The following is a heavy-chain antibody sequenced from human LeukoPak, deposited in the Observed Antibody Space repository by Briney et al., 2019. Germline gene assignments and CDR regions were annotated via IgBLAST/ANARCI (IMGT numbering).Heavy chain of an antibody. Sequence: SETLSLTCGVNGGSFSGYYWNWIRQTPGKGLEWIGEINHSGSTNYNPSLKRRDTISVGTSQKQFSLRLTSVTAADTAVYYCARGSADGDYMFYWGQGTLVTVSS. CDR2: INHSGST. V-gene: IGHV4-34*01. D-gene: IGHD4-17*01. CDR3: ARGSADGDYMFY. CDR1: GGSFSGYY. J-gene: IGHJ4*02.